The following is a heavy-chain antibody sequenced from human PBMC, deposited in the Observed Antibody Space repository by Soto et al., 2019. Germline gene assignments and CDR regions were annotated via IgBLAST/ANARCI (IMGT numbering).Heavy chain of an antibody. CDR2: INHSGRT. J-gene: IGHJ4*02. V-gene: IGHV4-34*02. CDR3: ARGIPIQEGAPDKYYFDS. CDR1: GGSFSGYY. D-gene: IGHD2-21*01. Sequence: QVQLQQWGAGLLKPSGTLSLTCAVYGGSFSGYYWSWIRQPPGKGLEWIGEINHSGRTNENPSLKSRVTISVDTSKNQFSLKLRSVTAADTAVYFCARGIPIQEGAPDKYYFDSWGQGTQVSVSS.